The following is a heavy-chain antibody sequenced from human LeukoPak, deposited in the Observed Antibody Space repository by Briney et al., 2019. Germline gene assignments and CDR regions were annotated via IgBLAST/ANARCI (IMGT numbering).Heavy chain of an antibody. V-gene: IGHV4-59*08. CDR2: IYYSGGT. Sequence: PSETLSLTCTGSGGSISGYYWSWIRQPPGKGLEWIGYIYYSGGTNYNPSLTSRVTISVDTSKNHFSLKLSSVTAADTALYYCARHGQYTSAWYDYWGQGTLVTVSS. CDR1: GGSISGYY. D-gene: IGHD6-19*01. J-gene: IGHJ4*02. CDR3: ARHGQYTSAWYDY.